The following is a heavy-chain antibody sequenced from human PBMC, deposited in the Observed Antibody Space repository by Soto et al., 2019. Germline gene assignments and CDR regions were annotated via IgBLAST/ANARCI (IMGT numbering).Heavy chain of an antibody. CDR3: AKDSRIAARRLYYYYGMDV. CDR2: ISGSGGST. Sequence: PGGSLRLSCAAPGFTFSSYGMHWVRQAPGKGLEWVSAISGSGGSTYYADSVKGRFTISRDNSKNTLYLQMNSLRAEDTAVYYCAKDSRIAARRLYYYYGMDVWGQGTTVTVSS. D-gene: IGHD6-6*01. CDR1: GFTFSSYG. J-gene: IGHJ6*02. V-gene: IGHV3-23*01.